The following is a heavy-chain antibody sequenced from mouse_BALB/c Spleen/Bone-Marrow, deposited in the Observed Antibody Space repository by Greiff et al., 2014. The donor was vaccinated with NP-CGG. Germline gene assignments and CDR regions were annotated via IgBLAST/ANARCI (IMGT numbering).Heavy chain of an antibody. J-gene: IGHJ1*01. V-gene: IGHV14-3*02. D-gene: IGHD1-2*01. CDR2: IDPANGNT. CDR1: GSNIKDTY. Sequence: VQLKESGAELVKPGASVKLSCTASGSNIKDTYMHWVKQRPEQGLEWIGRIDPANGNTKYDPKFQGKATITADTSSNTAYLQLSSLTSEDTAVYYCARGGTTATWYFDVWGAGTTVTVSS. CDR3: ARGGTTATWYFDV.